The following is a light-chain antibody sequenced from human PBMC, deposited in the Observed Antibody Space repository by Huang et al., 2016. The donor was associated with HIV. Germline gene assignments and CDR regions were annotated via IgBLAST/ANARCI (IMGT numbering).Light chain of an antibody. CDR1: QSVGSN. Sequence: EIVMTQSPATLSVSPGERATLSCRASQSVGSNLAWYQQRRGQAPRLLIYDASTTASCTPARFSGSVSGTEFTLTVSSLQSEDFAVYYCQQHNTWPRTFGQGTRV. CDR3: QQHNTWPRT. V-gene: IGKV3-15*01. J-gene: IGKJ1*01. CDR2: DAS.